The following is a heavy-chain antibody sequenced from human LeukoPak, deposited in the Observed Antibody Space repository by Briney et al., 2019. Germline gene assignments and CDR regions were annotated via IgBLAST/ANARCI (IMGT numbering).Heavy chain of an antibody. D-gene: IGHD2-2*01. CDR3: AREGHCSSTSCYLHAFDI. Sequence: SETLSLTCTVSGGSISSYYWSWIRQPPGKGLEWIGYIYYSGSTNYNPSLKSRVTISVDTSKNQFSLKLSSVTAADTAVYYCAREGHCSSTSCYLHAFDIWGQGTMVTVSS. CDR2: IYYSGST. V-gene: IGHV4-59*01. CDR1: GGSISSYY. J-gene: IGHJ3*02.